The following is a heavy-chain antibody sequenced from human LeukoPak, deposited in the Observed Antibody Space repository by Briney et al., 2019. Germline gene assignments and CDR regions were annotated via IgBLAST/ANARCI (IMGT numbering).Heavy chain of an antibody. Sequence: SETLSLTCAVYGGSFSGYYWSWIRQPPGKGLEWIGEINHSGSTNYNPSLKSRVTISVDTSKNQFSLKLSSVAAADTAVYYCARDDVRCSGGSCYSDSAFDIWGQGTMVTVSS. V-gene: IGHV4-34*01. D-gene: IGHD2-15*01. J-gene: IGHJ3*02. CDR3: ARDDVRCSGGSCYSDSAFDI. CDR2: INHSGST. CDR1: GGSFSGYY.